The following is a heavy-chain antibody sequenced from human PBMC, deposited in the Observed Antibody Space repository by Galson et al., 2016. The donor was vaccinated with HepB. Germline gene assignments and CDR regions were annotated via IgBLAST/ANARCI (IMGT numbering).Heavy chain of an antibody. D-gene: IGHD6-13*01. CDR2: TYYRSKWFH. J-gene: IGHJ5*02. Sequence: CAISGDSVSTTSTSWSWIRQSPSRGLEWLGRTYYRSKWFHDYAVSVKSRITINPDTSRNLFSLQLNPVTPEDTAVYYCARGGAPAGNGWFDPWGQGTLVTVSS. CDR3: ARGGAPAGNGWFDP. CDR1: GDSVSTTSTS. V-gene: IGHV6-1*01.